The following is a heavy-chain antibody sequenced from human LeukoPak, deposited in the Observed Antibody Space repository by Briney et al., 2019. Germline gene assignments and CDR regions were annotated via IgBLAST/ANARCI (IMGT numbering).Heavy chain of an antibody. CDR1: GGTFSSYA. CDR3: ARDGWGKMATINVGY. Sequence: ASVKVSCKASGGTFSSYAISWVRQASGQGLEWMGRIIPILGIANYAQKFQGRVTITADKSTSTAYMELSSLRSEDTAVYYCARDGWGKMATINVGYWGQGTLVTVSS. J-gene: IGHJ4*02. CDR2: IIPILGIA. V-gene: IGHV1-69*04. D-gene: IGHD5-12*01.